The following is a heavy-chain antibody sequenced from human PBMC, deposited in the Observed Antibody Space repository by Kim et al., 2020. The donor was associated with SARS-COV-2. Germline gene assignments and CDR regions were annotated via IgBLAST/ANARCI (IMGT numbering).Heavy chain of an antibody. CDR2: IDPSDSYT. J-gene: IGHJ4*02. V-gene: IGHV5-10-1*01. D-gene: IGHD3-3*01. CDR3: ARQGITIFGVATAYDY. Sequence: GESLQISCKGSGYSFTSYWISWVRQMPGKGLEWMGRIDPSDSYTNYSPSFQGHVTISADKSISTAYLQWSSLKASDTAMYYCARQGITIFGVATAYDYWGQGTLVTVSS. CDR1: GYSFTSYW.